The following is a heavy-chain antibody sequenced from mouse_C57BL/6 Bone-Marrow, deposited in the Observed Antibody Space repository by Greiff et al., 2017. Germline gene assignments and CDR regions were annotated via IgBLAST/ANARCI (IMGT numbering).Heavy chain of an antibody. CDR2: IYPRSGNT. Sequence: QVQLQQSGAELARPGASVKLSCKASGYTFTSYGISWVKQRTGQGLEWIGEIYPRSGNTYYNEKFKGKATLTADKSSSTAYMVLRSLTSEDAAVYFCARSYYDSSDFDYWGQGTTLTVSS. V-gene: IGHV1-81*01. CDR1: GYTFTSYG. CDR3: ARSYYDSSDFDY. J-gene: IGHJ2*01. D-gene: IGHD1-1*01.